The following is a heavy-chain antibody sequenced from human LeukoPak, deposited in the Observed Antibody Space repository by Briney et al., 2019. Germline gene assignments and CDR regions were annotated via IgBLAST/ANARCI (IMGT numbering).Heavy chain of an antibody. CDR1: GGSISSGSYD. D-gene: IGHD6-6*01. J-gene: IGHJ6*02. CDR2: IYTSGST. V-gene: IGHV4-61*02. CDR3: ARDQGWYSSSASGYYYGMDV. Sequence: SQTLSLTCTVSGGSISSGSYDWRWIRQPAGKGLEWIVRIYTSGSTNYNPSLKSRVTISVDTSKNQFSLKLSSVTAADTAVYYCARDQGWYSSSASGYYYGMDVWGQGTTVTVSS.